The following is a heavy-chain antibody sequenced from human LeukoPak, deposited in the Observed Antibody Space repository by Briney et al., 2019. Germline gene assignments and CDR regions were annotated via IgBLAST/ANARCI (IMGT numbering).Heavy chain of an antibody. V-gene: IGHV4-61*02. J-gene: IGHJ3*02. CDR1: GGSISSGSYY. CDR3: AREPKSHRWLPHKGNVFYI. D-gene: IGHD5-24*01. CDR2: IYTSGST. Sequence: SETLSLTCTVSGGSISSGSYYWCWIRQPAGKVLEWIGRIYTSGSTNYNPALKRRVTISVDTSKNQFSLKLSSVTAAATAVYYRAREPKSHRWLPHKGNVFYIWGQGTMLTVSS.